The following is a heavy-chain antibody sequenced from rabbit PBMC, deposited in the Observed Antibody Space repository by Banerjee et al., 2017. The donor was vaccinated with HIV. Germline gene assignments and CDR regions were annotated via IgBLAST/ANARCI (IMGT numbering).Heavy chain of an antibody. D-gene: IGHD4-1*01. CDR2: IGAGSSGTT. J-gene: IGHJ4*01. Sequence: QEQLEESGGDLVKPEGSLTLTCTASGFSFSNGYVMCWVRQAPGKGLEWIACIGAGSSGTTYYASWAKGRFTISKTSSTTVTLQMTSLTAADTAIYFCARGGANIRWAFNLWGPGTLVTVS. CDR1: GFSFSNGYV. CDR3: ARGGANIRWAFNL. V-gene: IGHV1S45*01.